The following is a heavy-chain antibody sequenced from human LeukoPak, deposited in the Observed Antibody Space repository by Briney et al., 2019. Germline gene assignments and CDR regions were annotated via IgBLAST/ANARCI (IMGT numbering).Heavy chain of an antibody. J-gene: IGHJ4*02. D-gene: IGHD2-21*02. V-gene: IGHV3-9*01. CDR1: GFTFDDYA. CDR2: ISWNSGSI. Sequence: GRSLRLSCAASGFTFDDYAMHWVRQAPGKGLEWVSGISWNSGSIGYADSVKGRFTISRDNAKNSLYLQMNSLRAEDTALYYCAKDSAAVYCGGDCYLDYWGQGTLVTVSS. CDR3: AKDSAAVYCGGDCYLDY.